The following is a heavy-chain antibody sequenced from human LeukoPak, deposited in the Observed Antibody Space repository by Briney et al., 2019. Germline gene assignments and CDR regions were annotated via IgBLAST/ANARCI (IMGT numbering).Heavy chain of an antibody. J-gene: IGHJ4*02. Sequence: GGSLRLSCAASGFTFSSYAMHWVRQAPGKGLEWVAVISYDGSNKYYADSVKGRFTISRDNSKNALYLQMNSLRAEDTAVYYCARAYSSSWYGLGYYFDYWGQGTLVTVSS. CDR3: ARAYSSSWYGLGYYFDY. CDR2: ISYDGSNK. V-gene: IGHV3-30-3*01. D-gene: IGHD6-13*01. CDR1: GFTFSSYA.